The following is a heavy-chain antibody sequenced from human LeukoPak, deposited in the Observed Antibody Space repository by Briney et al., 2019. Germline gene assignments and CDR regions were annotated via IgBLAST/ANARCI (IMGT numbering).Heavy chain of an antibody. V-gene: IGHV3-7*01. J-gene: IGHJ4*02. CDR1: GFTFSSYW. CDR3: ARDGSSGYYYV. D-gene: IGHD3-22*01. CDR2: IRQDGSEK. Sequence: GGSLRLSCAASGFTFSSYWMSWVRQAPGKGLEWVANIRQDGSEKYYVDSVKGRFTISRDNAKNSLYLQMNSLRAEDTAVYYCARDGSSGYYYVWGQGTLVTVSS.